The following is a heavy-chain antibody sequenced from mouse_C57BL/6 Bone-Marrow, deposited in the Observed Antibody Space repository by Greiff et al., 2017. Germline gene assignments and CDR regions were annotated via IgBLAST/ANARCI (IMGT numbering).Heavy chain of an antibody. CDR3: ARGGYYWYFDV. D-gene: IGHD2-2*01. V-gene: IGHV1-85*01. J-gene: IGHJ1*03. CDR2: IYPRDGST. Sequence: LQESGPELVKPGASVKLSCKASGYTFTSYDINWVKQRPGQGLEWIGWIYPRDGSTKYNETFKGKATLTVDTSSSTAYMELHSLTSEDSAVYFCARGGYYWYFDVWGTGTTVTVSS. CDR1: GYTFTSYD.